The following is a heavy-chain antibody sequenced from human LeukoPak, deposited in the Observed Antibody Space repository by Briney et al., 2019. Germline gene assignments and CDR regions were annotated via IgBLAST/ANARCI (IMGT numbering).Heavy chain of an antibody. Sequence: ASVKVSCKASGGTFSSYAISWVRQAPGQGLEWMGGIIPIFGTANYAQKFQGRVTITTDESTSTAYMELSSLRSEDTAVYYCARGSDCSSTSCYPNGGNYYYMDVWGKGTTVTVSS. CDR2: IIPIFGTA. V-gene: IGHV1-69*05. D-gene: IGHD2-2*01. CDR1: GGTFSSYA. J-gene: IGHJ6*03. CDR3: ARGSDCSSTSCYPNGGNYYYMDV.